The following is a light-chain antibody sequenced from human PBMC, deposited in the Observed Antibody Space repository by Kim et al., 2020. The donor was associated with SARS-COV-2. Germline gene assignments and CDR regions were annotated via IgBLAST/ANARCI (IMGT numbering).Light chain of an antibody. CDR3: QQYDNWPPYT. CDR1: QSVSNN. CDR2: GAS. V-gene: IGKV3-15*01. J-gene: IGKJ2*01. Sequence: CPGERATLSCRASQSVSNNLAWYQQKPGQAPRLLIYGASTRATGIPARFSGSGSGTEFTLTITSLQSEDFAVYYCQQYDNWPPYTFGQGTKLEI.